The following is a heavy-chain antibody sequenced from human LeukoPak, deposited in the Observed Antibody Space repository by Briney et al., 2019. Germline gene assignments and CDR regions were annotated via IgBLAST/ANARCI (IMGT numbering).Heavy chain of an antibody. V-gene: IGHV3-23*01. CDR2: ISGCGASR. J-gene: IGHJ5*02. Sequence: PRGSLRLSCAASRFTFSSYAMSWVRQAPGKGLEWVSGISGCGASRYDADSVKGRVTISRDNSKNTLYLQMDSLRAEDTAVYYCAQDGFSGAYDHWGQGTLVTVSS. D-gene: IGHD5-24*01. CDR1: RFTFSSYA. CDR3: AQDGFSGAYDH.